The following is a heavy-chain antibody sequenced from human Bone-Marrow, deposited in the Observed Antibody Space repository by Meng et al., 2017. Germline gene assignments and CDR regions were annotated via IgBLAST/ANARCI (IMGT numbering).Heavy chain of an antibody. V-gene: IGHV4-34*01. CDR3: ARDQGGSNRGLDS. CDR1: GGSLSGYY. J-gene: IGHJ4*02. CDR2: IKHSGST. D-gene: IGHD1-26*01. Sequence: SETLSLTCAVYGGSLSGYYWSWIRQPPGRGLEWIGQIKHSGSTIYNPSLKSRVTISLDTSNNHFSLKLNSVTAADTAVYYCARDQGGSNRGLDSWGQGTLVTVSS.